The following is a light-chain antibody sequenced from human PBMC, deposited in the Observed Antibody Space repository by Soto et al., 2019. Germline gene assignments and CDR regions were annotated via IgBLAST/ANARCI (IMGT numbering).Light chain of an antibody. Sequence: EIVMTQSPATLSVSRGDRATLSCRANQALSSNLAWYQQKPCQAPRLLIYGASTRATCIPDRFSSSGSGTDFTLTICIWQSEDVAVDYCQHFYIWLGTFVGGTMVEI. V-gene: IGKV3-15*01. CDR2: GAS. CDR3: QHFYIWLGT. J-gene: IGKJ4*01. CDR1: QALSSN.